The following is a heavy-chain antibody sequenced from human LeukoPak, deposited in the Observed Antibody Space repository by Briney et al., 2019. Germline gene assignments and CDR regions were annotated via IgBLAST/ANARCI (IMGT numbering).Heavy chain of an antibody. D-gene: IGHD3-3*01. CDR2: IRCDGSNE. CDR1: GFTFSSHG. J-gene: IGHJ4*02. CDR3: VRDNDFWSGYYSPTRGYFDY. V-gene: IGHV3-30*02. Sequence: GGSLRLSCAASGFTFSSHGMHWVRQAPGKGLEWVSFIRCDGSNEYYGDSVKGRFTISIDNSKNTLYMQMNSLRGEDTAVYYCVRDNDFWSGYYSPTRGYFDYWGQGTLVTVSS.